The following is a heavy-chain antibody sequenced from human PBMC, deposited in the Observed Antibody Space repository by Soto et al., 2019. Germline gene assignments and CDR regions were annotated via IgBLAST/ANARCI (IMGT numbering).Heavy chain of an antibody. J-gene: IGHJ4*02. CDR1: GGSISSRNW. D-gene: IGHD3-3*01. Sequence: PSETLSLTCDVSGGSISSRNWWSWVRQPPGKGLEWIGEIDHSGSTNYNPSLKSRITISVDKSTNTAFMEITSLRSEDTAVYYCIFDVNTGVVYFDYWGLGTLVTVSS. V-gene: IGHV4-4*02. CDR2: IDHSGST. CDR3: IFDVNTGVVYFDY.